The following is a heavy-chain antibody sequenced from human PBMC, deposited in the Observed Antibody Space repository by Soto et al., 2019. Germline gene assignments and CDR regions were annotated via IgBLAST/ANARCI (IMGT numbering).Heavy chain of an antibody. V-gene: IGHV4-31*01. Sequence: QLQLQESGPGLVKPSQTLSLTCNVSAGSLSRIGYYWAWIRQLPGKGPEWIGNIYYTGNTNYNPSHESLTTISLETSKNQFSLKLTAVTAADTAVYYCARVYDFWSGYGPFDHWGQGPLVTISS. D-gene: IGHD3-3*01. CDR1: AGSLSRIGYY. J-gene: IGHJ4*02. CDR3: ARVYDFWSGYGPFDH. CDR2: IYYTGNT.